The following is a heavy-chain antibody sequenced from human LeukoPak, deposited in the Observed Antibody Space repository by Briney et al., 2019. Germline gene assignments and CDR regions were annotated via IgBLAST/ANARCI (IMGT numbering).Heavy chain of an antibody. CDR2: ISWNSGSI. Sequence: TGGSLRLSCAASGFTFDDYAMHWVRHAPGKGLEWVSGISWNSGSIGYADSVKGRFTISRDNAKNSLYLQMNSLRAEDTALYYCARGAAAEFLYYFDYWGQGTLVTVSS. J-gene: IGHJ4*02. CDR1: GFTFDDYA. CDR3: ARGAAAEFLYYFDY. V-gene: IGHV3-9*01. D-gene: IGHD6-13*01.